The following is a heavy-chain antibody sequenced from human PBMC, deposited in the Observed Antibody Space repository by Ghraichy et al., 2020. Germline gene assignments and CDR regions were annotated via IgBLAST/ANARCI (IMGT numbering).Heavy chain of an antibody. D-gene: IGHD4-17*01. Sequence: GESLRLSCAASGFTFSSYAMSWVRQAPGKGLEWVSAISGSGGSTYYADSVKGRFTISRDNSKNTLYLQMNSLRAEDTAVYYCAKESDHDYGDYGSRFDPWGQGTLVTVSS. CDR3: AKESDHDYGDYGSRFDP. CDR1: GFTFSSYA. V-gene: IGHV3-23*01. J-gene: IGHJ5*02. CDR2: ISGSGGST.